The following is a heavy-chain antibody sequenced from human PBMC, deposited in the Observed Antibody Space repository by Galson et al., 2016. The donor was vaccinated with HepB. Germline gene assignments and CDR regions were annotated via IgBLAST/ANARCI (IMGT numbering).Heavy chain of an antibody. Sequence: SLRLSCAAAGFTFSSYAMSWVRQAPGKGLEWVSALSGSGGSTYYADSVKGRSTISRDNSKSTLYLQMNSLRAEDTAVYYCAKSSSGATPRPNFDYWGQGTLVTVSS. CDR3: AKSSSGATPRPNFDY. J-gene: IGHJ4*02. D-gene: IGHD1-26*01. CDR2: LSGSGGST. CDR1: GFTFSSYA. V-gene: IGHV3-23*01.